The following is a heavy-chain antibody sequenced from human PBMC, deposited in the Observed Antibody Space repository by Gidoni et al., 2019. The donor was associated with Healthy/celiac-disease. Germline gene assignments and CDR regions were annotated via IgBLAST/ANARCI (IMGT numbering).Heavy chain of an antibody. CDR3: AKDSYSSSWYRYYYYGMDV. J-gene: IGHJ6*02. Sequence: QVQLVESGGGVVPPGRSLRLSCAASGFAFSSYGMHWVRQAPGKGLEWVAVISYDGSNKYYADSGKGRFTISRDNSKNTLYLQMNSLRAEDTAVYYCAKDSYSSSWYRYYYYGMDVWGQGTTVTVSS. D-gene: IGHD6-13*01. CDR2: ISYDGSNK. CDR1: GFAFSSYG. V-gene: IGHV3-30*18.